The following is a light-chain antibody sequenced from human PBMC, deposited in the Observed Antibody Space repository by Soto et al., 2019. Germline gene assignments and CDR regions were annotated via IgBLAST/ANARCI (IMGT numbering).Light chain of an antibody. CDR1: QTISTY. Sequence: DIQMTQSPSSLSAFVGDRVTITCRASQTISTYLNWYQLKPGKAPKLLIYAASSLQSGVPSRFSGSGSGTDFSLTISSLQPEDFANYYCQQSYSTPHTFGQGTKLEIK. J-gene: IGKJ2*01. CDR3: QQSYSTPHT. V-gene: IGKV1-39*01. CDR2: AAS.